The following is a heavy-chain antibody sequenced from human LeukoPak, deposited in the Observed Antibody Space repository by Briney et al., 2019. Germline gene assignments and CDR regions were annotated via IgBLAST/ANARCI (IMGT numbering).Heavy chain of an antibody. CDR2: FDPEDGET. J-gene: IGHJ4*02. CDR1: GYTLTELS. Sequence: ASVKVSCKVSGYTLTELSMHWVRQAPGKGLEWMGGFDPEDGETIYGQKFQGRVTMTEDTSTDTAYMELSSLRSEDTAVYYCAREGDRYYDILTGYLDYWGQGTLVTVSS. V-gene: IGHV1-24*01. D-gene: IGHD3-9*01. CDR3: AREGDRYYDILTGYLDY.